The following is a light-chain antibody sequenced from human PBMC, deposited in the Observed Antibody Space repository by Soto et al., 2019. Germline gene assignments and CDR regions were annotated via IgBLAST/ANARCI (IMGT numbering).Light chain of an antibody. V-gene: IGKV1-8*01. Sequence: AIRMTQSPSSLSASTGDRVTITCRASQGISSYLAWYQQKPGKAPKLLIYAASTLQGGVPSRFSGSGSGTDFTLTISCLQSEDFATYSCQQYYSYPRTFGQGTKVDIK. CDR1: QGISSY. J-gene: IGKJ1*01. CDR2: AAS. CDR3: QQYYSYPRT.